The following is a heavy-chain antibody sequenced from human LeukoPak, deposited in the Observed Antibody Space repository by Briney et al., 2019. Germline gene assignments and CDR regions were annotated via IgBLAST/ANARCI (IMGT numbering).Heavy chain of an antibody. Sequence: QPGGSLRLSCAASGFTFSSYGMHWVRQAPGKGLEWVAVISYDGSNKYYADSVKGRFTISRDNSKNTLYLQMNSLRAEDTAVHYCAREADTAMGTNWFDPWGQGTLVTVSS. CDR1: GFTFSSYG. V-gene: IGHV3-30*03. J-gene: IGHJ5*02. CDR3: AREADTAMGTNWFDP. CDR2: ISYDGSNK. D-gene: IGHD5-18*01.